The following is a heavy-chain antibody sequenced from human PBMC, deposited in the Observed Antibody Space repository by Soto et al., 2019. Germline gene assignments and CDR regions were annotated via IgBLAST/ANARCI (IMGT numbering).Heavy chain of an antibody. CDR2: IYYSGST. CDR1: GGSVSSGSYY. J-gene: IGHJ4*02. D-gene: IGHD3-22*01. Sequence: QVQLQESGPGLVKPSETLSLTCTVSGGSVSSGSYYWSWIRHPPGKGLEWIGYIYYSGSTNYNPSLKSRVTISVDTSKNQFSLKLSSVTAADTAVYYCARSLEGTTMIVVFDYWGQGTLVTVSS. CDR3: ARSLEGTTMIVVFDY. V-gene: IGHV4-61*01.